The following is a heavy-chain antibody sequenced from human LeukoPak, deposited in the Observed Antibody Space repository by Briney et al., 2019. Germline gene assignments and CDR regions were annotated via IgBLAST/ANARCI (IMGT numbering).Heavy chain of an antibody. CDR1: GFTFSSHG. D-gene: IGHD3-22*01. CDR3: AKEIYYDSTGPQY. V-gene: IGHV3-23*01. Sequence: GGSLRLSCAASGFTFSSHGMNWVRQAPGKGLEWVSGISPSGGITYYTDSVKGRFTISRDNSKNTVSLQMNSLRGEDTAVYYCAKEIYYDSTGPQYWGQGTLITVSS. J-gene: IGHJ4*02. CDR2: ISPSGGIT.